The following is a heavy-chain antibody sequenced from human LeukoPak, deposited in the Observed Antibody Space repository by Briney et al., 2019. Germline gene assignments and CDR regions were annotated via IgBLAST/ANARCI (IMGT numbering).Heavy chain of an antibody. CDR2: INPGSGSA. D-gene: IGHD2-8*02. V-gene: IGHV1-46*01. CDR3: ARDYTKNWCVDY. J-gene: IGHJ4*02. CDR1: GDTFTNNL. Sequence: ASVKVSCKASGDTFTNNLIHWGRQAPGQGLEWMSKINPGSGSATYAQKFQGRVTVTRDMSTNTVYMELSSLRSEDTAVYYCARDYTKNWCVDYWGQGTLVTVSS.